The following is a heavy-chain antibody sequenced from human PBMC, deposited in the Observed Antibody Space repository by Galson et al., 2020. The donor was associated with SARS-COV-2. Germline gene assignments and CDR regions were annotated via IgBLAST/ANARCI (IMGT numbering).Heavy chain of an antibody. V-gene: IGHV6-1*01. Sequence: SQTLSLTCAISGDTVSSNSAAWNWIRQSPSGCLEWLGRTFYRAKWYSDYALSVKSRIVINADTSTNQVSLHLASVTPDDTAVDYCARDPYTSWDFDPWGQGTLVTISS. CDR2: TFYRAKWYS. CDR1: GDTVSSNSAA. CDR3: ARDPYTSWDFDP. D-gene: IGHD1-26*01. J-gene: IGHJ5*02.